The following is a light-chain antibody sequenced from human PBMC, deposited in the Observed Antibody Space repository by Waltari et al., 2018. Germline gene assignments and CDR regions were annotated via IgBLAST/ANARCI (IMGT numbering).Light chain of an antibody. CDR3: NSRESRDKYIFV. J-gene: IGLJ1*01. Sequence: SEWPKAPAVSVALGQTVRIPCQGDGLKHYYENGYQQKAGQAPVLVVYDKNNRPSGIPDRFSGSRSGDTASLTITGAQAEDEADYYCNSRESRDKYIFVFGTGTKVTVL. V-gene: IGLV3-19*01. CDR2: DKN. CDR1: GLKHYY.